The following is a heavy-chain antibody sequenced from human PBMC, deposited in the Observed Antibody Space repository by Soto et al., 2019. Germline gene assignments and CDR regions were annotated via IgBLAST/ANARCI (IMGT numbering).Heavy chain of an antibody. CDR3: ARPSRFDSIAQTYYYYGMDV. CDR1: GYSFTSYW. D-gene: IGHD3-22*01. Sequence: PGESLKISCKGSGYSFTSYWIGWVRQMPGKGLEWMGIIYPGDSDTRYSPSFQGQVTISADKSISTAYLQWSSLKAADPAMFYCARPSRFDSIAQTYYYYGMDVWGQGTRVTSSS. V-gene: IGHV5-51*01. CDR2: IYPGDSDT. J-gene: IGHJ6*02.